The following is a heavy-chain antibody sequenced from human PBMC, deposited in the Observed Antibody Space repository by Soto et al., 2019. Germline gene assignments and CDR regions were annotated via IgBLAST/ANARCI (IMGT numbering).Heavy chain of an antibody. V-gene: IGHV4-34*01. D-gene: IGHD3-3*01. CDR2: INHSGST. Sequence: PSQTLSLTYAVYCGSFSGHYCSWIRQPPRKGLELILEINHSGSTNYNPSLNSRVTISVDTSKNQFSLNLSSVAAADTAVYYCARAIRITIFGVVIKSYFDYWGQGPLVTVSX. CDR1: CGSFSGHY. CDR3: ARAIRITIFGVVIKSYFDY. J-gene: IGHJ4*02.